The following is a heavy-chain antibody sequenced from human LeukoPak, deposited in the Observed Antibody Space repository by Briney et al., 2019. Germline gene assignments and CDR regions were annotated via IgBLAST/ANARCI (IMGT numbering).Heavy chain of an antibody. J-gene: IGHJ3*02. CDR3: ARRRGAHTANALDI. CDR1: GGSISSYY. V-gene: IGHV4-59*08. Sequence: SETLSLTCTVSGGSISSYYWSWIRQPLGKGLEWIGYIYSSGSTNYNPSLKSRVTISVDTSKNQFSLKLSSVTAADTAVYYCARRRGAHTANALDIWGQGTMVTVSS. D-gene: IGHD3-10*01. CDR2: IYSSGST.